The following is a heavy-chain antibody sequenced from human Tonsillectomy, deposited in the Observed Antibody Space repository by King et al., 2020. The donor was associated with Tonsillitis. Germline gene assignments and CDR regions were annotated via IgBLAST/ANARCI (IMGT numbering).Heavy chain of an antibody. CDR1: GGSISSYY. CDR3: ARDGDVCLVVYFYRDV. D-gene: IGHD2-15*01. CDR2: HYYSGST. Sequence: VQLQESGPGLVKPSETLSLTCTVSGGSISSYYWSWIRQPPGKGLEWIGYHYYSGSTKYNPSPKSRVTISGDTSKNQFSLKLTSVTAADTAVYYCARDGDVCLVVYFYRDVWGKGTTVTVSS. J-gene: IGHJ6*03. V-gene: IGHV4-59*01.